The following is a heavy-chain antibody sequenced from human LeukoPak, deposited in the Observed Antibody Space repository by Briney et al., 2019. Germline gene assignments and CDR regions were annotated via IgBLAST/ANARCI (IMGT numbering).Heavy chain of an antibody. Sequence: ASVKVSCKASGYTFTYYSMNWVRQAPGQGLEWMGWINTNTGNPTYAQGFTGRFVFSLDTSVSTAYLQISSLKAEDTAVYYCARGIRYFHSSGYYNGYWGQGTLVTVSS. CDR3: ARGIRYFHSSGYYNGY. CDR2: INTNTGNP. J-gene: IGHJ4*02. CDR1: GYTFTYYS. D-gene: IGHD3-22*01. V-gene: IGHV7-4-1*02.